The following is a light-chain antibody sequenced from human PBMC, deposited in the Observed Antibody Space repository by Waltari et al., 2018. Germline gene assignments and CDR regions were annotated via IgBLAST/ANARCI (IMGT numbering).Light chain of an antibody. CDR3: AAWDDTLSAWL. J-gene: IGLJ2*01. Sequence: QSVLTQPPSASGTPGQSVIISCSGSSSNIGRNTVTWYQQVPGTAPRLVMLINDQRPSGVPDRFSASKSGTAASLATSGLRSEDDADYYCAAWDDTLSAWLFGRGTKLTVL. CDR2: IND. CDR1: SSNIGRNT. V-gene: IGLV1-44*01.